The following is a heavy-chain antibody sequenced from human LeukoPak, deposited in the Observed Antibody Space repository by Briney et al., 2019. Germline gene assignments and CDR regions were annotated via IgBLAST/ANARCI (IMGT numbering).Heavy chain of an antibody. Sequence: GGSLRLSYAATGFTFSSYEMTWVREAPGKGLEWVSYISSSGSTIYNADSVKGRFTISRDNAKNSLYLQMNSLRAEDTAVYYCAELGITMIGGVWGKGTTVTISS. V-gene: IGHV3-48*03. CDR2: ISSSGSTI. CDR1: GFTFSSYE. CDR3: AELGITMIGGV. D-gene: IGHD3-10*02. J-gene: IGHJ6*04.